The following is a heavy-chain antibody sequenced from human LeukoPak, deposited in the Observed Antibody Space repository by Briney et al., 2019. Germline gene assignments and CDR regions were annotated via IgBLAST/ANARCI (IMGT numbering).Heavy chain of an antibody. D-gene: IGHD2-21*02. CDR1: GDSVSSNSAA. J-gene: IGHJ4*02. CDR2: TYYRSKWYN. Sequence: SQTLSLTCVISGDSVSSNSAAWNWIRQSPSRGLEWLGRTYYRSKWYNDYAVSVKSRMTINADTSKNQISLQLNSVTPEDTAVYYCARAGGDSWYFDYWGQGTLVTVSS. CDR3: ARAGGDSWYFDY. V-gene: IGHV6-1*01.